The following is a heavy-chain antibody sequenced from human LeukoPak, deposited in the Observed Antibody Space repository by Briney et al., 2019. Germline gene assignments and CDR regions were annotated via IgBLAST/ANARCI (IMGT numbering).Heavy chain of an antibody. J-gene: IGHJ4*02. V-gene: IGHV4-39*06. CDR2: IYYSGST. Sequence: PSETLSLTCTVSGGSLSSSSYYWGWIRQPPGKGLEWIGSIYYSGSTYYNPSLKSRVTISVDTSKNQFPLKLSSVTAAATAVYYCARDDGLRDGPWNYIDYWGQGTLVTVSS. CDR3: ARDDGLRDGPWNYIDY. D-gene: IGHD4-17*01. CDR1: GGSLSSSSYY.